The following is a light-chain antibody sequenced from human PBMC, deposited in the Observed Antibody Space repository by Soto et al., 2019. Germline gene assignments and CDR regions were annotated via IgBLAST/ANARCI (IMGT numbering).Light chain of an antibody. CDR2: GAT. CDR1: QSVRSN. V-gene: IGKV3-15*01. CDR3: QQYNNWPPLT. J-gene: IGKJ4*01. Sequence: EKVMTQSPVTLSVSPGERATLSCRASQSVRSNLAWYQQKPGQAPRLLIYGATTRATGIPARFSGSGSGTEFTLTISSLQSEDFAVYYCQQYNNWPPLTFGGGTKVDIK.